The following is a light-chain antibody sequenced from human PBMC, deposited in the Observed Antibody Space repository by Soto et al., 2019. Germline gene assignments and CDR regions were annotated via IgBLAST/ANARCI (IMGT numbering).Light chain of an antibody. Sequence: DIQMTQSPSSLSASVGDKVTITCRASQSISSYLNWYQQKPGKAPDLLIYGASSLQSGVPSRFSGSGSGTDFTLTISSLQPEDFATYYCQQSYTTPFTLGPGTKVDIK. V-gene: IGKV1-39*01. CDR1: QSISSY. CDR3: QQSYTTPFT. J-gene: IGKJ3*01. CDR2: GAS.